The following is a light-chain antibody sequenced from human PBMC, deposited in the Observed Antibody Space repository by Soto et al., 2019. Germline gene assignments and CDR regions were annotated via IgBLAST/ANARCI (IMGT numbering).Light chain of an antibody. CDR3: AAWDASLSAVV. CDR1: SSNIGRNY. CDR2: NNN. J-gene: IGLJ2*01. V-gene: IGLV1-47*01. Sequence: QSALTQPPSASGTPGQRVTISCSGSSSNIGRNYVSWYQQFPGRAPKLLIYNNNQRPSGVPDRFSGSKSGTSASLAISGLRSEDEADYYCAAWDASLSAVVFGGWTKLTVL.